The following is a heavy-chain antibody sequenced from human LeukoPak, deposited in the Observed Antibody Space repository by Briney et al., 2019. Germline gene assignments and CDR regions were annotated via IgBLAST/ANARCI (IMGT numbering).Heavy chain of an antibody. CDR3: ARSIPNYYYGMDV. D-gene: IGHD3-3*01. Sequence: GGSLRLSCAASGFTFSSYDMPWVRQATGKGLEWVSAIGSAGDTYYPGSVKGRFTISRENAKNSLYLQMNSLRAGDTAVYYCARSIPNYYYGMDVWGQGTTVTVS. CDR2: IGSAGDT. V-gene: IGHV3-13*01. J-gene: IGHJ6*02. CDR1: GFTFSSYD.